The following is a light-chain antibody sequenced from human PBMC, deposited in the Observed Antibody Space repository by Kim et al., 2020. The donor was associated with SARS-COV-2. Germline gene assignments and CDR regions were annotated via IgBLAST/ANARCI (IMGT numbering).Light chain of an antibody. CDR1: QSVSSNF. CDR2: SIS. J-gene: IGKJ2*01. Sequence: ENVLTQSPGTLSLSPGERATLSCRASQSVSSNFLAWYQQKPGQAPRLLMYSISRRATGIPDRFSGSGSGTDFTLTISRLEPEDFAVYYCQQYSSSVYTFGQGTKLEI. CDR3: QQYSSSVYT. V-gene: IGKV3-20*01.